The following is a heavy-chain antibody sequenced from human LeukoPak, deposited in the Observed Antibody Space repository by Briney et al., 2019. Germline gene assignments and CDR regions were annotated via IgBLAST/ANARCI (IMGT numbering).Heavy chain of an antibody. Sequence: SETLSLTCAVYGGSFSGYYWSWIRQPPGKGLEWIGEIDHSGSTSYNPSLKSRVTISVDTSKNQFSLKLSSVTAADTAVYYCARGEASSSGWPGNYYYYMDVWGKGTTVTVSS. CDR2: IDHSGST. CDR3: ARGEASSSGWPGNYYYYMDV. J-gene: IGHJ6*03. V-gene: IGHV4-34*01. D-gene: IGHD6-19*01. CDR1: GGSFSGYY.